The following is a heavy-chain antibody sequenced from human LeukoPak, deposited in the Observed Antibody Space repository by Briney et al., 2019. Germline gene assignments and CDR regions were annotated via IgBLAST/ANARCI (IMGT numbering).Heavy chain of an antibody. CDR1: GGSISNYY. V-gene: IGHV4-59*01. CDR3: ARSGSKVMTAINF. D-gene: IGHD2-21*02. Sequence: PSETLSLTCTVSGGSISNYYWSWIRQPPGKGLEWIGYIYYSGSTNYNPSLKGRVTISVDTSNNQFSLKLSSVTAADTAVYYCARSGSKVMTAINFWGQGTLVTVSS. J-gene: IGHJ4*02. CDR2: IYYSGST.